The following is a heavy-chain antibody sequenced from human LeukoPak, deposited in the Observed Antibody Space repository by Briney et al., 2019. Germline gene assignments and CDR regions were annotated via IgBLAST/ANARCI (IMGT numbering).Heavy chain of an antibody. V-gene: IGHV5-51*01. CDR1: GYSFTSYW. J-gene: IGHJ4*02. Sequence: GESLEISCKGSGYSFTSYWIGWVRQMPGKGLEWMGIIYPGDSDTRNSPSFQGQVTISADKSISTAYLQWSSLKASDTAMYYCARSSHYYYGSGPLHAYYFDYWGQGTLATVSS. D-gene: IGHD3-10*01. CDR2: IYPGDSDT. CDR3: ARSSHYYYGSGPLHAYYFDY.